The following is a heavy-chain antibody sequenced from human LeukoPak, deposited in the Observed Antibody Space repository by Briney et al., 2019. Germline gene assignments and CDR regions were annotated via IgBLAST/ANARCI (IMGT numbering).Heavy chain of an antibody. D-gene: IGHD4-17*01. CDR2: IYYSGST. Sequence: NPSETLSLTCTVSGVSIGSTTYYWGWIRLPPGKGLEWIGSIYYSGSTYYSPSLKSRVTISVDTSKNQFSLNLRAVTAADTGFYYCARTLNYGFFDYWGHGTLVIVSS. CDR1: GVSIGSTTYY. CDR3: ARTLNYGFFDY. V-gene: IGHV4-39*01. J-gene: IGHJ4*01.